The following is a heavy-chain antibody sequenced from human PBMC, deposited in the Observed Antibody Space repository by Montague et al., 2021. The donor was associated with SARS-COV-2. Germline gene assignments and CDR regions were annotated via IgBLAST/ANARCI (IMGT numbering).Heavy chain of an antibody. CDR2: INHSGNT. J-gene: IGHJ5*02. Sequence: ETLSLTCAVYGGSFSGYYWSWIRQPPGKGLEWIGEINHSGNTNYNPSLKSRVTISVDTSKNQFSLKLSSVTAADTAVYYCARGYDYVWGSYRYLHWFDPWGQGTLVTVSS. CDR3: ARGYDYVWGSYRYLHWFDP. CDR1: GGSFSGYY. D-gene: IGHD3-16*02. V-gene: IGHV4-34*01.